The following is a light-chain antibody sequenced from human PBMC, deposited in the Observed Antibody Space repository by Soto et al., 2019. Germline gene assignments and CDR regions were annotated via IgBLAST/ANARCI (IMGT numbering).Light chain of an antibody. CDR2: GAS. J-gene: IGKJ3*01. CDR1: QSVSRN. CDR3: QQYNNWPFT. V-gene: IGKV3D-15*01. Sequence: EIVMTQSPATLSVSPGERATLSCRASQSVSRNLAWYQQKPGQVPRLLIYGASTRATGIPARFSGSGSGTDVTLTISSLQSEYFAVYYCQQYNNWPFTFGPGPKVDIK.